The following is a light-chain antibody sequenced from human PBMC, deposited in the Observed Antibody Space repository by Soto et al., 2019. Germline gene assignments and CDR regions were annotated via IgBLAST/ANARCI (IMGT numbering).Light chain of an antibody. V-gene: IGKV1-39*01. Sequence: DVQMTQSPSSLSASVGDSVTITCRASQSISDYLNWYQQRPGEAPKVLISAASTLQSGVPSRFSGSGFGTDFTLTMSNLRPEDFATYYCQQSYSAPRTFGQGTKVEIK. CDR1: QSISDY. CDR2: AAS. CDR3: QQSYSAPRT. J-gene: IGKJ1*01.